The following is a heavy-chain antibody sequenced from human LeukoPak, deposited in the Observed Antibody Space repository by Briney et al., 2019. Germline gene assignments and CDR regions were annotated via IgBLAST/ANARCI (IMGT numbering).Heavy chain of an antibody. CDR3: ARDRGVSYFDY. V-gene: IGHV3-33*01. CDR2: IWYDGSNK. CDR1: QFTFSNHG. D-gene: IGHD3-10*01. J-gene: IGHJ4*02. Sequence: GGSLRLSCAASQFTFSNHGMHWVRQAPGKGLEWVAVIWYDGSNKYYADSVKGRFTISRDNSQNTLYLQMNSLRAEDTAVYYCARDRGVSYFDYWGRGTQVTVSS.